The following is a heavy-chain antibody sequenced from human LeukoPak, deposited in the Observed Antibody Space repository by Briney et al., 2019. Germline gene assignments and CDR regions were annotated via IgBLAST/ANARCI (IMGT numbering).Heavy chain of an antibody. J-gene: IGHJ4*02. D-gene: IGHD4-17*01. V-gene: IGHV4-4*07. CDR3: ARGRAVTTGDDY. Sequence: SETLSLTCTVSGGAINNYWSWIRQPAGQGLEWIGRIFSSGSTVYHPSLKSRVTMSVDTSRNSFSLKLTSVTDAITAVYYCARGRAVTTGDDYWGQGTLVTVSS. CDR2: IFSSGST. CDR1: GGAINNY.